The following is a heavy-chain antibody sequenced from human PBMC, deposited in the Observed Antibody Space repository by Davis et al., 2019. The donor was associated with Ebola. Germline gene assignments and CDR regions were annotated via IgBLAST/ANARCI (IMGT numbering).Heavy chain of an antibody. CDR3: ARDTRYCSGGSCYYLGSYYYYGMDV. CDR1: GSTFSSYS. D-gene: IGHD2-15*01. J-gene: IGHJ6*02. V-gene: IGHV3-21*01. Sequence: PGGSLRLSCAASGSTFSSYSMNWVRQAPGKGLEWVSSIISSSSYIYYADSVKGRFTIYRDNAKNSLDLQMNSLRAEETAVYYCARDTRYCSGGSCYYLGSYYYYGMDVWGQGTTVTVSS. CDR2: IISSSSYI.